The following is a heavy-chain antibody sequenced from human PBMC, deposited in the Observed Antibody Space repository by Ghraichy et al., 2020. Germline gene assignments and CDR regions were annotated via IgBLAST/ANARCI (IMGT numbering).Heavy chain of an antibody. CDR3: ARVQDSSGYYSLLFGVDY. CDR1: GSTFSCYG. J-gene: IGHJ4*02. CDR2: IIPFLGTT. Sequence: SVKVSCKASGSTFSCYGFTWVRQAPGQGLEWMGGIIPFLGTTDYAQEFQGRVTISADTSTNTVYMELTGLRSDDTAVYYCARVQDSSGYYSLLFGVDYCGQGNRVTVSA. D-gene: IGHD3-22*01. V-gene: IGHV1-69*10.